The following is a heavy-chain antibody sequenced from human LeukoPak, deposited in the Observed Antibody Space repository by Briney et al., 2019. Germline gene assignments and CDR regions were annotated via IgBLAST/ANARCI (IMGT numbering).Heavy chain of an antibody. Sequence: SETLSLTCTVSGGSISSSSYYWGWIRQPPGKGLEWIGSIYYSGSTYYNPSLKSRVTISVDTSKNQFSLKLSSVTAADTAVYYCASHEVREIVVVITTLDNSFNPWGQRTRVTVSS. J-gene: IGHJ5*02. CDR1: GGSISSSSYY. D-gene: IGHD3-22*01. CDR2: IYYSGST. CDR3: ASHEVREIVVVITTLDNSFNP. V-gene: IGHV4-39*01.